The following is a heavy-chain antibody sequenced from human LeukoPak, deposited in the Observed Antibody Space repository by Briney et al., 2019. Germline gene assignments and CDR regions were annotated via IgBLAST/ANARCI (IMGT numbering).Heavy chain of an antibody. D-gene: IGHD6-19*01. J-gene: IGHJ4*02. V-gene: IGHV4-59*08. CDR2: IYYSGST. CDR3: ASGVAVAGIPSLYFDY. CDR1: GGSISSYY. Sequence: PSETLSLTCTVSGGSISSYYWSWTRQPPGKGLEWIGYIYYSGSTNYNPSLKSRVTISVDTSKNQFSLKLSSVTAADTAVYYCASGVAVAGIPSLYFDYWGQGTLVTVSS.